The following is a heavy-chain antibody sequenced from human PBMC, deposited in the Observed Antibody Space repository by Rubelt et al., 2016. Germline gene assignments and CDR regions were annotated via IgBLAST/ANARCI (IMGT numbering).Heavy chain of an antibody. V-gene: IGHV4-34*11. CDR3: ARDTSSYYDSSGSFDI. Sequence: QVQLQQWGAGLLKPSETLSLTCAVYAGSFSGYYWSWIRQTPGKGLEWIGYIYYNGNTKYNPSLKSRVTISTDTSKTQFSLRLSSVTAADTAVYYCARDTSSYYDSSGSFDIWGQGTMVTVSS. D-gene: IGHD3-22*01. CDR1: AGSFSGYY. J-gene: IGHJ3*02. CDR2: IYYNGNT.